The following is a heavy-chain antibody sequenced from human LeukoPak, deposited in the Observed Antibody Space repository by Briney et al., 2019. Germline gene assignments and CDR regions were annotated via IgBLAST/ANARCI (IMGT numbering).Heavy chain of an antibody. CDR2: ISYDGSNK. D-gene: IGHD5-18*01. Sequence: GGSLRLSCAASGFTFTNAWMSWVRQAPGKGLEWVAVISYDGSNKYYADSVKGRFTISRDNSKNTLYLQMNSLRAEDTAVYYCAKDKRGIQLWFMDYWGQGTLVTVSS. J-gene: IGHJ4*02. CDR3: AKDKRGIQLWFMDY. CDR1: GFTFTNAW. V-gene: IGHV3-30*18.